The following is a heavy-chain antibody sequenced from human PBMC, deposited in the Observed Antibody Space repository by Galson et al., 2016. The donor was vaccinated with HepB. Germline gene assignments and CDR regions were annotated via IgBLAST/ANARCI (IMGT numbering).Heavy chain of an antibody. CDR2: ISGSGGGT. J-gene: IGHJ4*02. V-gene: IGHV3-23*01. Sequence: SLRLSCAASGFTFSRYAMSWVRQAPGKGLEWVSAISGSGGGTFYADSVKGRFTISRDNSKNTLYLQMNSLSAEDTAVYYCARRAYSGWFFDYWGQGTLVTVSS. CDR3: ARRAYSGWFFDY. D-gene: IGHD6-19*01. CDR1: GFTFSRYA.